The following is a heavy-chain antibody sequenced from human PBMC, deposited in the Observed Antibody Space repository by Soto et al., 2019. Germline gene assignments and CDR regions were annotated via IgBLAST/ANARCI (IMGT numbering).Heavy chain of an antibody. V-gene: IGHV4-4*02. D-gene: IGHD3-10*01. CDR2: IYHSGST. J-gene: IGHJ5*02. CDR1: GGSISSTNW. CDR3: ARDYMVRGVMRWFDP. Sequence: PSDTLSLTCAVSGGSISSTNWWSWVRQPPGTGLEWIGEIYHSGSTNYNPSLKSRVTISVDKSKNQFSLKLSSVTAADTVVYYCARDYMVRGVMRWFDPWGQGTLVTVSS.